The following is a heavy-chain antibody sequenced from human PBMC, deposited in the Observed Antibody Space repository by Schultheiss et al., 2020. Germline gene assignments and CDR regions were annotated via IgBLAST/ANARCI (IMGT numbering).Heavy chain of an antibody. CDR3: ARDYPPRSLRFLEWLLVLGAFDI. J-gene: IGHJ3*02. V-gene: IGHV3-11*04. Sequence: GGSPRLSCAASGFTFSDYYMSWIRQAPGKGLEWVSYISSSGSTIYYADSVKGRFTISRDNAKNSLYLQMNSLRAEDTAVYYCARDYPPRSLRFLEWLLVLGAFDIWGKGTMGTGSS. D-gene: IGHD3-3*01. CDR1: GFTFSDYY. CDR2: ISSSGSTI.